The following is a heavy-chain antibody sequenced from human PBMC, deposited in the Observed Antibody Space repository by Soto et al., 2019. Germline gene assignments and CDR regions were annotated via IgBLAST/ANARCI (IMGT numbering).Heavy chain of an antibody. CDR3: ARLKYSRNLFDY. Sequence: PETLPLTFAVHDGSFRGDYWSWSRQPPGKGLDWIGEISPRGSTNYNPSLKSRVTISVDKSKNHFSLDLSSVTAADTAVYYCARLKYSRNLFDYWGQGALVTVSS. D-gene: IGHD6-13*01. CDR1: DGSFRGDY. CDR2: ISPRGST. J-gene: IGHJ4*02. V-gene: IGHV4-34*01.